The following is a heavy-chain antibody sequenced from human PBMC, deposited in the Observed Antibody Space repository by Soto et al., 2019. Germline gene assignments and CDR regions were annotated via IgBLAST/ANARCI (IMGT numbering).Heavy chain of an antibody. V-gene: IGHV3-23*01. CDR1: GFTFSIHA. Sequence: EVQLLESGGGLVQPGGSLRLSCATSGFTFSIHALSWVRQAPGKGLEWVSAISANGEAIYYADSVRGRFSISRDNSRNTVFLHMDSLRAEDTAVYYCAKDRDYPRDQFHYWGQGTLVTVSS. J-gene: IGHJ4*02. CDR2: ISANGEAI. D-gene: IGHD2-2*01. CDR3: AKDRDYPRDQFHY.